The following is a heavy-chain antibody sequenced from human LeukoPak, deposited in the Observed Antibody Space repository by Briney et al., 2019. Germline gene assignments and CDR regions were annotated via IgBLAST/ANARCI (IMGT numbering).Heavy chain of an antibody. CDR3: ARDAGYCSGGSCYGDDY. CDR2: ISSSSTYI. Sequence: PGGSLRLSCAASGFTFSSYNMHWVRQAPGKGLEWVSSISSSSTYIYYADSVKGRFTISRDNAKNSLFLQMNSLGAEDTAVYYCARDAGYCSGGSCYGDDYWGQGTLVTVSS. CDR1: GFTFSSYN. V-gene: IGHV3-21*01. J-gene: IGHJ4*02. D-gene: IGHD2-15*01.